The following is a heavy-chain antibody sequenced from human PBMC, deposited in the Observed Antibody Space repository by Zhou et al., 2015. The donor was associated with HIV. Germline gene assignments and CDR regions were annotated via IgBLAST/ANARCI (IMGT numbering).Heavy chain of an antibody. CDR3: ARAPKFVLEWLFTY. D-gene: IGHD3-3*01. CDR2: ISPDGGSK. J-gene: IGHJ4*02. Sequence: QMQLVESGGGVVQPGRSLRISCAASGFIFNSYAIHWVRQAPGKGLEWVAVISPDGGSKYYADSVKGRFTVSRDNSKNILYLQMNGLRPEDTAVYYCARAPKFVLEWLFTYWGRGTLVTVSP. CDR1: GFIFNSYA. V-gene: IGHV3-30-3*01.